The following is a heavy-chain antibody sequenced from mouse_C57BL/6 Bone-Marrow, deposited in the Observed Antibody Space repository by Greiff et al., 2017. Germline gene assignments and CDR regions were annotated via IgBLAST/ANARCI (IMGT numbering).Heavy chain of an antibody. CDR3: ARNSSNVYYFDY. CDR1: GYTFTSYG. V-gene: IGHV1-81*01. J-gene: IGHJ2*01. Sequence: QVQLQQSGAELARPGASVKLSCKASGYTFTSYGISWVKQRTGQGLEWIGEIYPRSGNTYYNEKFKGKATLTADKSSSTAYMELRSLTSEDSAVYVCARNSSNVYYFDYWGQGTTLTVSS. D-gene: IGHD2-5*01. CDR2: IYPRSGNT.